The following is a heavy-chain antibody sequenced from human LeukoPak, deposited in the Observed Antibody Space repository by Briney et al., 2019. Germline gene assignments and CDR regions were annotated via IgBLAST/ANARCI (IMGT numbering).Heavy chain of an antibody. CDR2: INPNSGGT. V-gene: IGHV1-2*02. Sequence: GASVKVSCKASGYTFIGYYMHWVRQAPGQGLEWMGWINPNSGGTNYAQKFQGRVTMTRDTSISTAYMELSRLRSDDTAVYSCATSSRGGNSFDIWGQGTMVTVSS. J-gene: IGHJ3*02. D-gene: IGHD6-19*01. CDR3: ATSSRGGNSFDI. CDR1: GYTFIGYY.